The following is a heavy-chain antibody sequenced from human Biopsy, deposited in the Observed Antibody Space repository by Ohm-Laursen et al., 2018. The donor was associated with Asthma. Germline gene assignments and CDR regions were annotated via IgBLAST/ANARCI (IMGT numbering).Heavy chain of an antibody. CDR3: AREGVVGTHIED. Sequence: SLRLSCAALRFTYEMHWVRQAPGKGLEWVAVISYDGSSIYYADSVKGRFTISRDNSKNTLSLQMNSLTAEDTAAYYCAREGVVGTHIEDWGQGTLVTVSS. CDR1: RFTYE. D-gene: IGHD2-21*01. J-gene: IGHJ4*02. CDR2: ISYDGSSI. V-gene: IGHV3-30-3*01.